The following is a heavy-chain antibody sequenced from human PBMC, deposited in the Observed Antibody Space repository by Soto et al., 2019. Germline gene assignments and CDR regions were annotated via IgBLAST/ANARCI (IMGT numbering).Heavy chain of an antibody. J-gene: IGHJ4*02. D-gene: IGHD6-19*01. Sequence: SETLSLTCTSSGASISSYYWSGIRHPPGKGLEWIGNNYYSGSTNYNPSLKIRVTISVDTSKNPFSLKLSSVTAANTAVYYCARPRDSSGWFYFDYWGQGTLVTVSS. CDR3: ARPRDSSGWFYFDY. CDR1: GASISSYY. CDR2: NYYSGST. V-gene: IGHV4-59*01.